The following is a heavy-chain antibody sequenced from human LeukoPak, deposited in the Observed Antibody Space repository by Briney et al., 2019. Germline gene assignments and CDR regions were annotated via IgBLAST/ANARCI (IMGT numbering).Heavy chain of an antibody. CDR1: GVTFSSYW. V-gene: IGHV3-74*01. J-gene: IGHJ4*02. CDR2: INTDGSDT. Sequence: HPGGSLRLSCAASGVTFSSYWMHWVRQAPGKGLVWVSRINTDGSDTRYADSVKGRFTISRDNAKNTLYLQMNSLRAEDTAVYYCARALDEGARFDYWGQGTLVTVSS. CDR3: ARALDEGARFDY.